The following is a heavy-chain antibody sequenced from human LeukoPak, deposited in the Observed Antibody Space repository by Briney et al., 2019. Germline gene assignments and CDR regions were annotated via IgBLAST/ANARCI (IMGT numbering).Heavy chain of an antibody. CDR2: IYYSGST. Sequence: SETLSLTCTVSGGSISSGDYYWSWIRQPPGKGLEWIGYIYYSGSTYYNPSLNSRVTISVDTSKNQFSLRLSSVTAADTAIYYCARAVSGRFDYWGQGTLVTVSS. D-gene: IGHD6-19*01. CDR3: ARAVSGRFDY. V-gene: IGHV4-30-4*01. J-gene: IGHJ4*02. CDR1: GGSISSGDYY.